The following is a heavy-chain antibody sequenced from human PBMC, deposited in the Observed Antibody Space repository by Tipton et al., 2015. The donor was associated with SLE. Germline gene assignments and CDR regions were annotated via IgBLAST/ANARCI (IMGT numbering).Heavy chain of an antibody. CDR3: TRDVSRVSGPFYFDY. CDR2: TTWDGGRS. CDR1: GFTFTDYT. J-gene: IGHJ4*02. Sequence: GSLRLSCAASGFTFTDYTMHWVRQPPGKGLEWVSLTTWDGGRSFYADSVGGRFTISRDNSKKTLYLQMNSLRTEDTALYYCTRDVSRVSGPFYFDYWGQGTLVTVSS. D-gene: IGHD6-19*01. V-gene: IGHV3-43*01.